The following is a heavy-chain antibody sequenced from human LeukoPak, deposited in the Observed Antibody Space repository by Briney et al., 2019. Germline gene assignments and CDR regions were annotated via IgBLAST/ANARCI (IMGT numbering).Heavy chain of an antibody. J-gene: IGHJ3*02. CDR1: GFTFSSYW. Sequence: GGSLRLSCAASGFTFSSYWMSWVRQAPGKGLEWVANIKQDGSEKYYVDSVKGRFTISRDNAKNSLYLQMNSLRAEDAAVYYCARGWYYDSSGYEDAFDIWGQGTMVTVSS. V-gene: IGHV3-7*01. D-gene: IGHD3-22*01. CDR2: IKQDGSEK. CDR3: ARGWYYDSSGYEDAFDI.